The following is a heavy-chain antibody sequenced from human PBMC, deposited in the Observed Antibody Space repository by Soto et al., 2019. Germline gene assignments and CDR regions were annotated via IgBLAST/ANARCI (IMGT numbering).Heavy chain of an antibody. CDR3: ARDAETSSGWYSDPAFFSSAIDY. CDR1: GFTFSSYA. V-gene: IGHV3-64*01. CDR2: ISSNGGST. Sequence: GGSLRLSCAASGFTFSSYAMHWVRQAPGKGLEYVSAISSNGGSTYYANSVKGRFTISRDNSKNTLYLQMGSLRAEDMAVYYCARDAETSSGWYSDPAFFSSAIDYWGQGTLVTVSS. J-gene: IGHJ4*02. D-gene: IGHD6-19*01.